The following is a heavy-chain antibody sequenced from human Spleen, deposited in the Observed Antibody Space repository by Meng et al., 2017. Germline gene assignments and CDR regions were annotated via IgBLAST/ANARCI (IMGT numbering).Heavy chain of an antibody. J-gene: IGHJ4*01. Sequence: EVKFVESGGGFVRLGGSLRLSCAASGFTFSNAWMTWVRQAPGKGLEWIGRMKSNVDGGTVDYAAAVKGRFFISRDDSENTFYLQMNSLKTEDTAVYYCSGHVDYWGHGTLVTVSS. V-gene: IGHV3-15*01. CDR1: GFTFSNAW. CDR3: SGHVDY. CDR2: MKSNVDGGTV.